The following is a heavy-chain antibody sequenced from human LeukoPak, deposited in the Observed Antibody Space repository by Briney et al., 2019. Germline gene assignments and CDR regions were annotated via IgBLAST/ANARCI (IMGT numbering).Heavy chain of an antibody. V-gene: IGHV3-21*01. J-gene: IGHJ4*02. CDR1: GYTFSSYS. CDR2: ISARSNYI. D-gene: IGHD3-22*01. Sequence: GGSLRLSCAASGYTFSSYSINWVRQAPGKGLEWVSSISARSNYIYYADSVRGRFSISRDDARDSLYLQMNSLRAEDTAVYYCVRLRRNSDTSGFYYYYDYWGQGTLVTVSS. CDR3: VRLRRNSDTSGFYYYYDY.